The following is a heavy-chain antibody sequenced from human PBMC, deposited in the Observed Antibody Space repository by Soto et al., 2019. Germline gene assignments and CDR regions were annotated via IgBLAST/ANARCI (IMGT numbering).Heavy chain of an antibody. CDR1: GFSLTTNAVG. V-gene: IGHV2-5*02. D-gene: IGHD3-10*01. J-gene: IGHJ4*02. Sequence: QITLKESGPTLVKPTQTLTLTCTFSGFSLTTNAVGVGWIRQPPGKALEWLAVIFWDDDRRYSPSLRTRVTITKDTSKNQVVLQMTNMDPVDTATYFCAHTNQREYRPGTYYPLYFGQWGQGMLVTVSS. CDR2: IFWDDDR. CDR3: AHTNQREYRPGTYYPLYFGQ.